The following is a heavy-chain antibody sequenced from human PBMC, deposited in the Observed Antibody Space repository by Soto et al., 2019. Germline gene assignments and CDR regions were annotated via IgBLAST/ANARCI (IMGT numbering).Heavy chain of an antibody. CDR1: GGSISSGGYY. D-gene: IGHD4-17*01. V-gene: IGHV4-31*03. J-gene: IGHJ5*02. Sequence: QVQLQESGPGLVKPSQTLSLTYTVSGGSISSGGYYWSWIRQHPGKGLEWIGNIYYSGSTYYNPSLKSRVTISVDTSKNQFSLKLSSVTAVDTAVYYCARADGDYVFGFDPWGQGTLVTVSS. CDR2: IYYSGST. CDR3: ARADGDYVFGFDP.